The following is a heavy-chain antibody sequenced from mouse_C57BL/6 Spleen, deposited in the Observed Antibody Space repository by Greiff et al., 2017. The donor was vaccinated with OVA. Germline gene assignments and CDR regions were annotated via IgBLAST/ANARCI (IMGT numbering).Heavy chain of an antibody. CDR2: IYPGNSDT. J-gene: IGHJ1*03. V-gene: IGHV1-5*01. Sequence: VHVKQSGTVLARPGASVKMSCKTSGYTFTSYWMHWVKQRPGQGLEWIGAIYPGNSDTSYNQKFKGKAKLTAVTSASTAYMELSSLTNEDSAVYYCTRGRDGYYWYFDVWGTGTTVTVSS. CDR3: TRGRDGYYWYFDV. CDR1: GYTFTSYW. D-gene: IGHD2-3*01.